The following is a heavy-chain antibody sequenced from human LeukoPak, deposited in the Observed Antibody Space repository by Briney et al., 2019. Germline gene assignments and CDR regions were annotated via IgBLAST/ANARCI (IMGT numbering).Heavy chain of an antibody. CDR1: EFTFSNYN. J-gene: IGHJ4*02. Sequence: KPGESLRLSCEASEFTFSNYNMNWVRQAPGQRLEWVSSITSSSTYVFYADSVKGRFTISRDNSKNTLYLQMNSLRAEDTAVYYCAREGGLSRYQVLSHGSFDYWGQGTLVTVSS. V-gene: IGHV3-21*04. CDR3: AREGGLSRYQVLSHGSFDY. D-gene: IGHD2-2*01. CDR2: ITSSSTYV.